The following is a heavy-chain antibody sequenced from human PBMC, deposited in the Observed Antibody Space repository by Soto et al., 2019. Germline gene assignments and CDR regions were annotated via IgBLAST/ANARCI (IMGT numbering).Heavy chain of an antibody. V-gene: IGHV1-46*01. CDR1: FTTHW. J-gene: IGHJ5*02. CDR2: INPSGSRT. CDR3: VTDNSRVDLAWWFDT. D-gene: IGHD1-1*01. Sequence: QVQMVQSGTEVKKPGTSVKVSCQAFTTHWVHWVRQAPGQGLEWVGVINPSGSRTLSAQKFQGRVTMTRDTSTSTLSMELRSLTSEDTAVYYCVTDNSRVDLAWWFDTWGQGTLVTVSS.